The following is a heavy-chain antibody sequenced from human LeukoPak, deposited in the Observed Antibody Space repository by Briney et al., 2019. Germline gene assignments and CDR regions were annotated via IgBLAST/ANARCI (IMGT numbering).Heavy chain of an antibody. CDR3: ARLTTVTTNYFDY. J-gene: IGHJ4*02. CDR2: IYYSGST. V-gene: IGHV4-39*07. Sequence: PSETLSLTCTVSGGSISSSSYYWGWIRQPPGKGLEWIGSIYYSGSTYYNPSLKSRVTISVDTSKNQFSLKLSSVTAADTAVYYCARLTTVTTNYFDYWGQGTLVTVSS. D-gene: IGHD4-17*01. CDR1: GGSISSSSYY.